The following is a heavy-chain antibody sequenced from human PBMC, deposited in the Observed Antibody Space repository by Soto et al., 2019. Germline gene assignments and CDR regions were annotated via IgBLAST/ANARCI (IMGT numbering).Heavy chain of an antibody. CDR2: IRSSGDET. D-gene: IGHD2-15*01. CDR3: ARGRIYSQSGTYYSFDY. V-gene: IGHV3-23*01. J-gene: IGHJ4*02. Sequence: EVQLLESGGGLLQPGGSLRLSCAASGFTFSTYAMSWVRQAPGKGLEWVSAIRSSGDETFYADSVKGRFTISRDNSKNTVYLQMNSLRAEDTAMYYCARGRIYSQSGTYYSFDYWGQGTLVTVSS. CDR1: GFTFSTYA.